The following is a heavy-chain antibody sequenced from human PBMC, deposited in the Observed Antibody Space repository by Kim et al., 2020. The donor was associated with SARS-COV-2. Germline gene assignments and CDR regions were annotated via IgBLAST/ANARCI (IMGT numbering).Heavy chain of an antibody. CDR1: GFTFSSYS. CDR3: ARGPLMSAVMPKIVYYFDY. V-gene: IGHV3-48*02. CDR2: ISRSSDSI. Sequence: GGSLRLSCAASGFTFSSYSMNWVRQSPGKGLEWVSYISRSSDSIYYADSVQGRFTISRDNAKNSLYLQMNSLRDEDTAVYYCARGPLMSAVMPKIVYYFDYWGQGTLVTVSS. D-gene: IGHD3-16*01. J-gene: IGHJ4*02.